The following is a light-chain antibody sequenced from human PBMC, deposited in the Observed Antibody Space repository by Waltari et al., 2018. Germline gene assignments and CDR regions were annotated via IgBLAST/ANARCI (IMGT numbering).Light chain of an antibody. CDR2: GAS. CDR3: QQYNNWPWNT. CDR1: QSVNGK. V-gene: IGKV3-15*01. Sequence: EVVMTQSPATLSVSPGERASLSCRASQSVNGKLVWYQLKPGQPPRVLIYGASTRATGIPARFSGSGSGTEFSLTITSLQSEDFAVYHCQQYNNWPWNTFGQGTKLEIK. J-gene: IGKJ2*01.